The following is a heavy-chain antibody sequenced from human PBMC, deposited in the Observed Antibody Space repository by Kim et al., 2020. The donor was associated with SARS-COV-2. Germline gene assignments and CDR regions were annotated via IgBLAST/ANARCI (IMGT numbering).Heavy chain of an antibody. CDR1: GYTFTGYY. J-gene: IGHJ4*02. CDR2: INPNSGGT. Sequence: ASVKVSCKASGYTFTGYYMHWVRQAPGQGLEWMGRINPNSGGTNYAQKFQGRVTMTRDTSISTAYMELSRLRSDDTAVYYCLCSGAKKYYFDYWGQGTLVTVSS. V-gene: IGHV1-2*06. CDR3: LCSGAKKYYFDY. D-gene: IGHD2-15*01.